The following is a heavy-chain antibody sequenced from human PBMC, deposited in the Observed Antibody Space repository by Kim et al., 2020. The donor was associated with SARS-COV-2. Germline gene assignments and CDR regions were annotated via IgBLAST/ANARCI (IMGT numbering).Heavy chain of an antibody. CDR1: GGSISNGGFY. CDR2: IYSTGST. CDR3: ARPLRGGVGGGLS. Sequence: SETLSLTCTVSGGSISNGGFYWTWIRQHPGKGLEWLGYIYSTGSTYYNPSLRSRLSISLDTSKNQFSLNLTSVTAADTAMYYCARPLRGGVGGGLSWRQGSLVTVSS. J-gene: IGHJ1*01. D-gene: IGHD3-16*01. V-gene: IGHV4-31*03.